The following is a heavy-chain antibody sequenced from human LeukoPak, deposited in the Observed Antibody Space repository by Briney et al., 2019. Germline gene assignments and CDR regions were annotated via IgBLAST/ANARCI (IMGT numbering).Heavy chain of an antibody. CDR1: GFTFSSYA. CDR2: ITASGGNT. V-gene: IGHV3-23*01. D-gene: IGHD5-18*01. CDR3: AKGNGYSYGRYYFDY. Sequence: GGSLRLSCAASGFTFSSYAMGWVRQAPGKGLEWVSAITASGGNTYYADSVKGRFTISRDSSKNTLYLQVNSLRAEDTAVYYCAKGNGYSYGRYYFDYWGQGTLVTVSS. J-gene: IGHJ4*02.